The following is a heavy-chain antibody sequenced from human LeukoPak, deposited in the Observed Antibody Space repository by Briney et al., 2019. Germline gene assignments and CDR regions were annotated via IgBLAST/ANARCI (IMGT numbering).Heavy chain of an antibody. V-gene: IGHV4-30-2*01. CDR1: GGSISSGGYS. Sequence: SETLSLTCAVSGGSISSGGYSWSWIRQPPGKGLEWIGYIYHSGSTNYNPSLKSRVTISVDRSKNQFSLKLSSVTAADTAVYYCASLVVVAATGSYYFDYWGQGTLVTVSS. CDR3: ASLVVVAATGSYYFDY. CDR2: IYHSGST. D-gene: IGHD2-15*01. J-gene: IGHJ4*02.